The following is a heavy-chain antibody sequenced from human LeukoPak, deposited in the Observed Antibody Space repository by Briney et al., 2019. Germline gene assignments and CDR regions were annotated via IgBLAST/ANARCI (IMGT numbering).Heavy chain of an antibody. V-gene: IGHV4-34*01. Sequence: PSETLSLTCAVYGGSFSGYYWSWIRQPPGKGLEWIGEINHSGSTNYNPSLKSRVTISVDTSKNQFSLKLSFVTAADTAVYYCARGRSTMVRGDIIWFDPWGQGTLVTVSS. D-gene: IGHD3-10*01. CDR3: ARGRSTMVRGDIIWFDP. J-gene: IGHJ5*02. CDR1: GGSFSGYY. CDR2: INHSGST.